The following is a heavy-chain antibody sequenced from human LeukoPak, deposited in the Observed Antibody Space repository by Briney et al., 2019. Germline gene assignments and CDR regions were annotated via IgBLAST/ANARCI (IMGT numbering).Heavy chain of an antibody. CDR3: AKRRTATYGAVAGTTLDY. CDR1: GFTFSSYA. Sequence: TGGSLRLSCAASGFTFSSYAMSWVHQAPGKGLEWVSAISGSGGSTYYADSVKGRFTISRDNSKNTLYLQMNSLRAEDTAVYYCAKRRTATYGAVAGTTLDYWGQGTLVTVSS. V-gene: IGHV3-23*01. D-gene: IGHD6-19*01. J-gene: IGHJ4*02. CDR2: ISGSGGST.